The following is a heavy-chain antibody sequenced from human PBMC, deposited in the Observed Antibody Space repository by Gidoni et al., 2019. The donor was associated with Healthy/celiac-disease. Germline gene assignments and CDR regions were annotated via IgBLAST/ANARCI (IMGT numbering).Heavy chain of an antibody. CDR2: ISYDGSNK. D-gene: IGHD3-9*01. V-gene: IGHV3-30*18. CDR3: AKDQPVLRYLRGDPGEFDY. J-gene: IGHJ4*02. Sequence: SSYGMHWVRQAPGKGLEWVAVISYDGSNKYYADSVKGRFTISRDNSKNTLYLQMNSLRAEDTAVYYCAKDQPVLRYLRGDPGEFDYWGQGTLVTVSS. CDR1: SSYG.